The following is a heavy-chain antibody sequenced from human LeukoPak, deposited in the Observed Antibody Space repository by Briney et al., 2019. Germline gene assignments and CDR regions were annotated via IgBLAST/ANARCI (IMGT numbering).Heavy chain of an antibody. Sequence: GASVKVSCKASGYTFTGYYMHWVRQAPGQGLEWMGWINPNSGGTNYAQKFQGRVTMTRDTPISTAYMDLSRLRSDDTAVFYCATSGITMIVVELDYWGQGTLVTVSS. CDR1: GYTFTGYY. CDR2: INPNSGGT. D-gene: IGHD3-22*01. J-gene: IGHJ4*02. V-gene: IGHV1-2*02. CDR3: ATSGITMIVVELDY.